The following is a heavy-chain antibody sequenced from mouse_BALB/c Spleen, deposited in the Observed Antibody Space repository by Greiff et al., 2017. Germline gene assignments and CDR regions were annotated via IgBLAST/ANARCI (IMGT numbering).Heavy chain of an antibody. J-gene: IGHJ4*01. CDR3: NGGSYYAMDY. V-gene: IGHV14-4*02. CDR2: IDPENGDT. Sequence: VQLQQSGAELVRSGASVKLSCTASGFNIKDYYMHWVKQRPEQGLEWIGWIDPENGDTEYAPKFQGKATMTADTSSNTAYLQLSSLTSEDTAVYYCNGGSYYAMDYWGQGTSVTVSS. CDR1: GFNIKDYY.